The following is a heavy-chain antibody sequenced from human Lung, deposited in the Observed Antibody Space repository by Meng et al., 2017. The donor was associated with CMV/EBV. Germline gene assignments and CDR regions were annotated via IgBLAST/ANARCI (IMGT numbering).Heavy chain of an antibody. Sequence: ESXKISXAASGFTFSGSAIHWVRQASGKGLEWVGRMRSKARRYATAYGASVKGRFTISRDDSKDTTYLQMNSLKTEDTAVYYCSAEYYDFWGGAVRQDYWGQGXLVTVSS. CDR2: MRSKARRYAT. D-gene: IGHD3-3*01. J-gene: IGHJ4*02. V-gene: IGHV3-73*01. CDR1: GFTFSGSA. CDR3: SAEYYDFWGGAVRQDY.